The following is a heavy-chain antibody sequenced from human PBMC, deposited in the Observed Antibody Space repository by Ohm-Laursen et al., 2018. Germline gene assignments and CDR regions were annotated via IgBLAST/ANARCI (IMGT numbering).Heavy chain of an antibody. Sequence: GSLRLSCSASGFIFSNYAMSWVRRTPGKELEWVSSIANGGGSTYYADSVKGRFTVSRDNSKNTLDLQMNSLRSDDTAVYYCARGGLGYCRGGSCPSNWFDPWGQGIPVTVSS. CDR2: IANGGGST. CDR1: GFIFSNYA. J-gene: IGHJ5*02. V-gene: IGHV3-23*01. CDR3: ARGGLGYCRGGSCPSNWFDP. D-gene: IGHD2-15*01.